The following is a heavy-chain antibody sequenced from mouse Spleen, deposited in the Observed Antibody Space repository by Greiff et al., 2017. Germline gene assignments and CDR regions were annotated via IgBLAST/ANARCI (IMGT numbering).Heavy chain of an antibody. V-gene: IGHV1-4*01. Sequence: VQLQQSGAELARPGASVKMSCKASGYTFTSYTMHWVKQRPGQGLEWIGYINPSSGYTKYNQKFKDKATLTADKSSSTAYMQLSSLTSEDSAVYYCAREGITTVVATDFDVWGAGTTVTVSS. D-gene: IGHD1-1*01. CDR1: GYTFTSYT. CDR3: AREGITTVVATDFDV. J-gene: IGHJ1*01. CDR2: INPSSGYT.